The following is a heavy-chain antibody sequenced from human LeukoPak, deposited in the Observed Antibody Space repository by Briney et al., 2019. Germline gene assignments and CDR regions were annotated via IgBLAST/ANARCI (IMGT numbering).Heavy chain of an antibody. D-gene: IGHD3-10*01. J-gene: IGHJ4*02. V-gene: IGHV3-30*18. Sequence: PGGSLRLSCEGSGFTFGRHGMHWVRQAPGKGLEWVAVISNEGNYKYYGDSVKGRFAISRDNFKDTTYLHMNYLRPEDTAVYFCAKGGHYLFDYWGQGALVTVSS. CDR1: GFTFGRHG. CDR3: AKGGHYLFDY. CDR2: ISNEGNYK.